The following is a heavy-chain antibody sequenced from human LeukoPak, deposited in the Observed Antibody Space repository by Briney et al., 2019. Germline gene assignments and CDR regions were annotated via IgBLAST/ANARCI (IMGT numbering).Heavy chain of an antibody. CDR1: GGTFISYA. J-gene: IGHJ6*03. V-gene: IGHV1-69*05. CDR3: ARDGAGSTYHYYMDV. Sequence: ASVKVSCKASGGTFISYAISWVRQAPGQGLEWMGGIIPIFGTANYAQKFQGRVTITTDESTSTAYMELSSLRSDDTAVYYCARDGAGSTYHYYMDVWGKGTTVTVSS. D-gene: IGHD1-1*01. CDR2: IIPIFGTA.